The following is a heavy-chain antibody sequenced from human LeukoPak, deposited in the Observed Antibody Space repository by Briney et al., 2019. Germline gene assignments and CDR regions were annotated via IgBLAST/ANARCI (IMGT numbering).Heavy chain of an antibody. CDR2: MNPNSGNT. CDR3: ARGSGYYYDSSGYHDAFDI. J-gene: IGHJ3*02. Sequence: ASVKVSCKASGYTFTSYDINWVRQANGQGLEWMGWMNPNSGNTGYAQKFQGRVTMTRNTSISTAYMELSSLRSEDTAVYYCARGSGYYYDSSGYHDAFDIWGQGTMVTVSS. CDR1: GYTFTSYD. V-gene: IGHV1-8*01. D-gene: IGHD3-22*01.